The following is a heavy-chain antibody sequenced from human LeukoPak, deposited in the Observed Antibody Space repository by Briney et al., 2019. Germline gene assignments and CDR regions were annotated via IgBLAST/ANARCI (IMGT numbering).Heavy chain of an antibody. CDR1: GDSISSSGYY. J-gene: IGHJ5*02. Sequence: KPSETLSLTCTVSGDSISSSGYYWGWIRQPPGKGLEWIASIYYSGSTYYNPSLKSRVTISVDTSKYQLSLKLSSLTAADTAVYYCARHEYSGSYYGLSWFDPWGQGTLVTVSS. V-gene: IGHV4-39*01. CDR3: ARHEYSGSYYGLSWFDP. CDR2: IYYSGST. D-gene: IGHD1-26*01.